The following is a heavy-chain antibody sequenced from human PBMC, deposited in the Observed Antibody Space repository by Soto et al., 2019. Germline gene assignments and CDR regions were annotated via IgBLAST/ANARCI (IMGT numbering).Heavy chain of an antibody. CDR3: AKGGDGGSSIPIQYYYYYYYMDV. J-gene: IGHJ6*03. V-gene: IGHV3-23*01. CDR2: ISGSGGST. D-gene: IGHD6-13*01. Sequence: GGSLRLSCAASGFTFSSYAMSWVRQAPGKGLEWVSAISGSGGSTYYADSVKGRFTISRDNSKNTLYLQMNSLRAEDTAVYYCAKGGDGGSSIPIQYYYYYYYMDVWGKATTVTVSS. CDR1: GFTFSSYA.